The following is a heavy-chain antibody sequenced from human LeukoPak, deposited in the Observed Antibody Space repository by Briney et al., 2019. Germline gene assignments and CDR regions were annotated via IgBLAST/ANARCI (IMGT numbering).Heavy chain of an antibody. CDR2: IHYGGNT. Sequence: AEPLSLTCTVAGDSISGYYWSWIRQTPGKELEWVGYIHYGGNTDYNPSLKSRLSISVDTSKNQFSLRLSSVTAADTAVYYCARRGDGYPYYLDYWGQGTLVTVSS. V-gene: IGHV4-59*08. CDR1: GDSISGYY. J-gene: IGHJ4*02. D-gene: IGHD5-24*01. CDR3: ARRGDGYPYYLDY.